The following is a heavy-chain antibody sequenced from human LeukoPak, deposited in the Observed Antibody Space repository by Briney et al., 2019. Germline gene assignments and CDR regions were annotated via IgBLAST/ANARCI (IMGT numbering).Heavy chain of an antibody. V-gene: IGHV4-30-2*01. CDR1: GGSISSGGYY. D-gene: IGHD6-19*01. J-gene: IGHJ3*02. Sequence: SETLSLTCTVSGGSISSGGYYWSWIRQPPGKGLEWIGYIYHSGSTYYNPSLKSRATISGDTSKNQFSLKLNSVTAADTAAYYCARAIYDSSGCYQDYAFYIWGEGTIVTVSS. CDR3: ARAIYDSSGCYQDYAFYI. CDR2: IYHSGST.